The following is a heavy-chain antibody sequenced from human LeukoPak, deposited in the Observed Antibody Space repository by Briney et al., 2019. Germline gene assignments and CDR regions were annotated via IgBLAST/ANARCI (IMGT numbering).Heavy chain of an antibody. J-gene: IGHJ4*02. V-gene: IGHV4-59*08. CDR2: IYYSGNT. Sequence: SETLSLTCTVSGGSISSYYWSWIRQPPGQGLEWIGYIYYSGNTNYSPSLKSRVTISVDTSKNQFSLKLSSVTAADTAVYYCASGSGIAAAGTGFDYWGQGTLVTVSS. CDR1: GGSISSYY. D-gene: IGHD6-13*01. CDR3: ASGSGIAAAGTGFDY.